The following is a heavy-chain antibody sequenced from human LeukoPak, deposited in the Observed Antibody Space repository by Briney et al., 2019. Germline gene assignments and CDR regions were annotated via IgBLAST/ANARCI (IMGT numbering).Heavy chain of an antibody. D-gene: IGHD3-22*01. J-gene: IGHJ2*01. CDR2: IYYSGST. Sequence: PPETLSLTCMVPVDSIRSYSWSWIRHPPGKGREWIGYIYYSGSTNYNPSLKSRVTISVDTSKNQFSLKLSSVTAADTAVYYCARGYYDSSGYSDWYFDLWGRGTLVTVSS. CDR3: ARGYYDSSGYSDWYFDL. V-gene: IGHV4-59*01. CDR1: VDSIRSYS.